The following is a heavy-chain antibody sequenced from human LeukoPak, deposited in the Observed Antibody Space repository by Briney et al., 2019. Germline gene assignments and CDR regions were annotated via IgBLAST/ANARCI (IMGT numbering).Heavy chain of an antibody. CDR1: GGSISSGGYY. Sequence: SETLSLTCTVSGGSISSGGYYWSWIRQHPGKGLEWIGYIYYSGSTYYNPSLKSRVTISVDRSRNQFFLKMTSVTAADTAVYYYARHIGGGIEDMDVWGRGTKVTVSS. V-gene: IGHV4-31*03. CDR3: ARHIGGGIEDMDV. J-gene: IGHJ6*03. D-gene: IGHD3-16*02. CDR2: IYYSGST.